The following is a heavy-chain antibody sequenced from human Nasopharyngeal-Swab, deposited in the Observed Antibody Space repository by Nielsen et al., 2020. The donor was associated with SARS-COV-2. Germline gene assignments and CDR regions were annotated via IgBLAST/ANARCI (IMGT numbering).Heavy chain of an antibody. CDR1: GYTFTSYD. J-gene: IGHJ4*02. V-gene: IGHV1-8*01. D-gene: IGHD3-10*01. CDR3: ARGRGGWFGELFDY. Sequence: ASVKVSCKASGYTFTSYDINWVRQATGQGLEWMGWMNPNSGNTGYAQKFQGRVTMTRNTSISTAYMELGSLRSEDTAVYYCARGRGGWFGELFDYWGQGTLVTVSS. CDR2: MNPNSGNT.